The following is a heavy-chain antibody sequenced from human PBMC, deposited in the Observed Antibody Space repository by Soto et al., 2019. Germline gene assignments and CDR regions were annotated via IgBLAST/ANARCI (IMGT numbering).Heavy chain of an antibody. CDR3: ARADYEILTGSYAMDV. V-gene: IGHV4-4*07. CDR2: VSTNGAT. D-gene: IGHD3-9*01. Sequence: XGTLSLTCTVSDDFISSYYWNWIRQPSGKGLEWIGRVSTNGATNYNPSLESRVTMSVDTSKNQFSLKLTSVTAADTAVYFCARADYEILTGSYAMDVWGQGTTVTVSS. J-gene: IGHJ6*02. CDR1: DDFISSYY.